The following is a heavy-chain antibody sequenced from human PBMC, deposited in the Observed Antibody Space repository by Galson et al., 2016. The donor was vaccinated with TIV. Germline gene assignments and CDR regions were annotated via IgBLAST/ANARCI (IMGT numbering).Heavy chain of an antibody. CDR1: GFAFNNYY. Sequence: SLRLSCAASGFAFNNYYLTWIRQTPGKGLEWVSHISGSGNYRDYADSVKGRFTISRDNDKNLVYLRMNSLRAEDTAVYYCARDHRPSTVITPPGYYSYYYDIDVWGQGTTVTVSS. CDR3: ARDHRPSTVITPPGYYSYYYDIDV. D-gene: IGHD6-6*01. CDR2: ISGSGNYR. V-gene: IGHV3-11*06. J-gene: IGHJ6*02.